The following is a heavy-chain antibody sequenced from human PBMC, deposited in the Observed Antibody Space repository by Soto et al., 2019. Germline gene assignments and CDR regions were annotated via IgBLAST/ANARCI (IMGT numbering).Heavy chain of an antibody. V-gene: IGHV3-30*03. D-gene: IGHD3-22*01. CDR2: ISNDDIVK. CDR1: GLTFSSCI. CDR3: AGEEDSSGRAGTFHY. J-gene: IGHJ1*01. Sequence: QVQLVESGGGMVQPGRSLRLSCAVSGLTFSSCIMHWVRQAPGKGLEWIAVISNDDIVKVYADSVKRRFTISRDSSKKTVYLEMNSLTSEETALYYCAGEEDSSGRAGTFHYWGQGTMVTVSA.